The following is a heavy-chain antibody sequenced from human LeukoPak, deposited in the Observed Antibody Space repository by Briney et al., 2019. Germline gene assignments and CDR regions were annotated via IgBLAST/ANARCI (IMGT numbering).Heavy chain of an antibody. J-gene: IGHJ5*02. D-gene: IGHD2-2*02. CDR2: IYYSGST. CDR1: GGSISSGDYY. CDR3: ARAVHCSSTSCYMGLDWFDP. V-gene: IGHV4-30-4*01. Sequence: PSETLFLTCTVSGGSISSGDYYWSWIRQPPGKGLEWIGYIYYSGSTYYNPSLKSRVTISVDTSKNQFSLKLSSVTAADTAVYYCARAVHCSSTSCYMGLDWFDPWGQGTLVTVSS.